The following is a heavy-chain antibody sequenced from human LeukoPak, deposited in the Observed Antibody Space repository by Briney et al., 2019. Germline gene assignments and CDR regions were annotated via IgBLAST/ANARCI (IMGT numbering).Heavy chain of an antibody. CDR1: KFTFSDYS. CDR2: ISSIRNYI. Sequence: GGSLRLSCAASKFTFSDYSMSWVRQAPGKGLEWVSSISSIRNYIYYADSVKGRFTISRDNARNSLYLQMNSLRDEDTAMYYCARESYWGSSLKGFDSWGQGTLVTVSS. J-gene: IGHJ4*02. D-gene: IGHD7-27*01. V-gene: IGHV3-21*01. CDR3: ARESYWGSSLKGFDS.